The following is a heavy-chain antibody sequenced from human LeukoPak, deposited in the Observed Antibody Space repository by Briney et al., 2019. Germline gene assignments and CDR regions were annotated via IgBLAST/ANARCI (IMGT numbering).Heavy chain of an antibody. CDR3: ARDPVAVAGSAFDI. CDR1: GYTFINYG. CDR2: ISAYNGNT. V-gene: IGHV1-18*01. J-gene: IGHJ3*02. D-gene: IGHD6-19*01. Sequence: ASVKVSCKASGYTFINYGISWVRQAPGQGLEWMGWISAYNGNTNYAQKVQGRVTMTTDTSTSTVYMELSSLRSEDTAVYYCARDPVAVAGSAFDIWGQGTMVTVSS.